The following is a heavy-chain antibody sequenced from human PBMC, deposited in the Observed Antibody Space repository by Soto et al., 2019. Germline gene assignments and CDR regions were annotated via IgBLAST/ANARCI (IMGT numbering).Heavy chain of an antibody. J-gene: IGHJ4*02. V-gene: IGHV4-39*01. D-gene: IGHD1-1*01. Sequence: SETLSLTCTVSGASITTCDYYWGWVRQPPGKGLAWIGSICSTGTTYYNPSLKSRVTISVDTSRNQLSLRLSSVTAADTAMYYCARHRRETGTYAQPLDYWGRGTLVTVSS. CDR2: ICSTGTT. CDR3: ARHRRETGTYAQPLDY. CDR1: GASITTCDYY.